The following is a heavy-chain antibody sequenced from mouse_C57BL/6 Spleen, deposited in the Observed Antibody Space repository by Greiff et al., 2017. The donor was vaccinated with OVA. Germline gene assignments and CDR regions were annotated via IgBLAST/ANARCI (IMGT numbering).Heavy chain of an antibody. CDR3: TSWGARAGFAY. V-gene: IGHV14-1*01. Sequence: EVQLKESGAELVRPGASVKLSCTASGFNIKDYYMHWVKQRPEQGLEWIGRIDPEDGDTEYAPKFQGKATMTADTSSNTAYLQLNSLTSEDTAVYYCTSWGARAGFAYWGKGTLVTVSA. CDR2: IDPEDGDT. D-gene: IGHD3-1*01. J-gene: IGHJ3*01. CDR1: GFNIKDYY.